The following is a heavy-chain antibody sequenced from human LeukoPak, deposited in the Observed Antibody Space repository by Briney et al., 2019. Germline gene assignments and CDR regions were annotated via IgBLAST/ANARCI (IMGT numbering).Heavy chain of an antibody. CDR1: GVSMSAYQ. J-gene: IGHJ4*02. CDR2: INTKGET. CDR3: ATSNDAKIAPFDH. V-gene: IGHV4-4*09. D-gene: IGHD2-21*01. Sequence: SETLSLTCTVSGVSMSAYQWSWVRQSPEKGLEWIGCINTKGETSYNPPLKSRVTTSVDTSKSQFSLRLTSVTAADTAVYYCATSNDAKIAPFDHWGQGAPVTVSS.